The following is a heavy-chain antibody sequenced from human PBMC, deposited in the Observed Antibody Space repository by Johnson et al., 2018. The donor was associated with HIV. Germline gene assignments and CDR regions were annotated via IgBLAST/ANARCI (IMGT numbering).Heavy chain of an antibody. CDR2: IYSDGST. Sequence: VQLVESGGGVVQPGGSLRLSCAASGFTVSSYYMTWVRQAPGKGLEWVSVIYSDGSTYYSDSVKGRFTISRDNSKNTVHLQMNSLRAEDTAVYYCARHNWNDLAFDIWGQGTMVTVSS. D-gene: IGHD1-20*01. CDR1: GFTVSSYY. J-gene: IGHJ3*02. V-gene: IGHV3-66*04. CDR3: ARHNWNDLAFDI.